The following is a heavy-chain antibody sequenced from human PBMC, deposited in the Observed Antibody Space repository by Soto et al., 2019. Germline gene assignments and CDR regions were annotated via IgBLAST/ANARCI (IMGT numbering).Heavy chain of an antibody. CDR3: SMPLEHYDYSRGYFEGGYLEH. V-gene: IGHV3-30*04. Sequence: QVQLVESGGGVVQPGWSLRLSCEASGFTFSSFAMQWVRQAPGKGLEWVATTSYDGRNKYYADSVKGRFTISRDNPKNTVYLHMNSLIREDAAVYYCSMPLEHYDYSRGYFEGGYLEHWGQGTLVTVSS. D-gene: IGHD3-22*01. CDR1: GFTFSSFA. J-gene: IGHJ1*01. CDR2: TSYDGRNK.